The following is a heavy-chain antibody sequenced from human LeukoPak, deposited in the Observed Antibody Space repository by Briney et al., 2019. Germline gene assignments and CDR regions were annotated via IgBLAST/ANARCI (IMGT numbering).Heavy chain of an antibody. J-gene: IGHJ6*03. CDR1: GGSISSSSYY. CDR2: IYYSGST. Sequence: SETLSLTCTVSGGSISSSSYYWVWIRQPPGKGLEWIGSIYYSGSTYYNPSLKSRVTISVDTSKNQFSLKLSSVTAADTAVYYCARDQISYNYMDVWGKGTTVTVSS. D-gene: IGHD2-2*02. V-gene: IGHV4-39*07. CDR3: ARDQISYNYMDV.